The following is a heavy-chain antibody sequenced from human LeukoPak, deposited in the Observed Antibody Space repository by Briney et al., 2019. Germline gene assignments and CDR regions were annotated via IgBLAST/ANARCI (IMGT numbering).Heavy chain of an antibody. J-gene: IGHJ4*02. Sequence: GGSLRLSCAASGFTFSDYYMSWIRQAPGKGLEWLSYISSSGYTIYYADSVKGRLTISRDNAKNSLYLQMNSLRAEDAAVYYCARKEYSSSWYAIDYWGQGTLVTVSS. CDR2: ISSSGYTI. CDR1: GFTFSDYY. V-gene: IGHV3-11*01. CDR3: ARKEYSSSWYAIDY. D-gene: IGHD6-13*01.